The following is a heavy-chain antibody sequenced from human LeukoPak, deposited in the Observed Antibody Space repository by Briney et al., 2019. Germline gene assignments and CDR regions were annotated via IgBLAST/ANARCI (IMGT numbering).Heavy chain of an antibody. D-gene: IGHD5-18*01. CDR1: GGTFSSYA. Sequence: SVKVSCKASGGTFSSYAISWVRQAPGQGLEWMGGIIPVFGTANYAQEFQGRVTSTADESTSTAYMELSSLRSEDTAVYYCARDRELWLPHFDYWGQGTLVTVSS. CDR3: ARDRELWLPHFDY. J-gene: IGHJ4*02. CDR2: IIPVFGTA. V-gene: IGHV1-69*13.